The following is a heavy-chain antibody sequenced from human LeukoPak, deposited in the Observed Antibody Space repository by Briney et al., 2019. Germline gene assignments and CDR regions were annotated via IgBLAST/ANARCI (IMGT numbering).Heavy chain of an antibody. J-gene: IGHJ3*02. Sequence: SETLSPTCTVSGGSISSYYWSWIRQPPGKGLEWIGYIYYSGSTNYNPSLKSRVTISVDTSKNQFSLKLSSVTAADTAVYYCARDYTIAVAGIVHAFDIWGQGTMVTVSS. D-gene: IGHD6-19*01. CDR2: IYYSGST. CDR3: ARDYTIAVAGIVHAFDI. V-gene: IGHV4-59*01. CDR1: GGSISSYY.